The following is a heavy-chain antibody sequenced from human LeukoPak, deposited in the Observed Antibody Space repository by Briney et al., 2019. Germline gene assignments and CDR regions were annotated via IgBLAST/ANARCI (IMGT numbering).Heavy chain of an antibody. Sequence: PSETLSLTCTVSGGSISSSSYYWGWIRQPPGKGLEWIGSIYYSGSTYYNPSLKSRVTISVDTSKNQFSLKLSSVTAADTAVYYCARRSFGTTAAGRYNWFDPWGQGTLVTVSS. D-gene: IGHD6-13*01. CDR1: GGSISSSSYY. V-gene: IGHV4-39*01. CDR2: IYYSGST. J-gene: IGHJ5*02. CDR3: ARRSFGTTAAGRYNWFDP.